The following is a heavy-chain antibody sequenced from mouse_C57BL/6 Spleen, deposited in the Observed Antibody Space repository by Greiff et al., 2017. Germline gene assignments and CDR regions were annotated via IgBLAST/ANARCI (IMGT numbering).Heavy chain of an antibody. CDR3: ARHEGSHHSSARGFDY. D-gene: IGHD3-2*02. Sequence: QVHVKQSGAELVKPGASVKLSCKASGYTFTEYTIHWVKQRSGQGLEWIGWFYPGSGSIKYNEKFKDKATLTADKSSSTVYMELSRLTSEDSAVYFCARHEGSHHSSARGFDYWGQGTTLTVSS. CDR2: FYPGSGSI. J-gene: IGHJ2*01. CDR1: GYTFTEYT. V-gene: IGHV1-62-2*01.